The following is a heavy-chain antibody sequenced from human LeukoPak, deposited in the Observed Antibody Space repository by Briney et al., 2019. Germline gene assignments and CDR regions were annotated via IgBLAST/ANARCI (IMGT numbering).Heavy chain of an antibody. CDR1: GFTFSDYY. CDR3: ARLDSTYYYDSSGYSTSDAFDI. J-gene: IGHJ3*02. CDR2: ISSSGSTI. D-gene: IGHD3-22*01. V-gene: IGHV3-11*01. Sequence: GGSLRLSCAASGFTFSDYYMSWIRQAPGKGLEWVSYISSSGSTIYYADSVKGRFTISRDNAKNSLYLQMNSLRAEDTAVYYCARLDSTYYYDSSGYSTSDAFDIWGQGTMVTVSS.